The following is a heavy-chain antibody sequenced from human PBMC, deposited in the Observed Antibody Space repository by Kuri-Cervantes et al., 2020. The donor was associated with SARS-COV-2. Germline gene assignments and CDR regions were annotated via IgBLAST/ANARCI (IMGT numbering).Heavy chain of an antibody. J-gene: IGHJ6*02. CDR1: GFTFSRYA. CDR3: AREASSDYDPYYYYYGMDV. CDR2: ISYDGSNK. V-gene: IGHV3-30*03. D-gene: IGHD5-12*01. Sequence: GESLKISCAASGFTFSRYAMHWVRQAPGKGLEWVAVISYDGSNKYYADSVKGRFTISRDNSKNTLYLQMNSLRAEDTAVYYCAREASSDYDPYYYYYGMDVWGQGTTVTVSS.